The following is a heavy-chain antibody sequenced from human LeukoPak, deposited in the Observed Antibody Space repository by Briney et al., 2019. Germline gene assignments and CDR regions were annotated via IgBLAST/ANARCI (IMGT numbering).Heavy chain of an antibody. CDR2: IYPGDSDT. CDR3: ARRGLYYDFWSGYQGAWFDP. J-gene: IGHJ5*02. V-gene: IGHV5-51*01. CDR1: GYSFTSCW. Sequence: GESLKISCKGSGYSFTSCWIGWVRQMPGKGLEWMGIIYPGDSDTRYSPSFQGQVTISADKSISTAYLQWSSLKASDTAMYYCARRGLYYDFWSGYQGAWFDPWGQGTLVTVSS. D-gene: IGHD3-3*01.